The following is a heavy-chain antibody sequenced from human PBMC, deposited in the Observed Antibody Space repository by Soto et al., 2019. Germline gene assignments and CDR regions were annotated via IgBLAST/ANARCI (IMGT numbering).Heavy chain of an antibody. D-gene: IGHD6-13*01. Sequence: SETLSLTCTVSGGSISSGGYYWSWIRQHPGKGLEWIGYIYYSGSTYYNPSLKSRVTISVDTSKNQFSLKLSSVTAADTAVYYCARGGIAAAAPPXYWGQGTLVXVSS. J-gene: IGHJ4*02. CDR2: IYYSGST. CDR1: GGSISSGGYY. CDR3: ARGGIAAAAPPXY. V-gene: IGHV4-31*03.